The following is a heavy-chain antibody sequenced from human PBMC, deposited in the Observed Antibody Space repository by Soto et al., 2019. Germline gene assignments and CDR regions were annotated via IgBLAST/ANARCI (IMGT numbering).Heavy chain of an antibody. Sequence: QVQLVESGGGVVQPGRSLRLSCAASGFTFSMYVMHWVRQAPGKGLEWVAVMAHDGNREYYGDSVKGRFFVSRDNSKNTLYLQMNSLRPEDTAVYYCARVGGSFYGSWDSWGQGALVTVSS. J-gene: IGHJ4*02. V-gene: IGHV3-30-3*01. D-gene: IGHD1-26*01. CDR2: MAHDGNRE. CDR1: GFTFSMYV. CDR3: ARVGGSFYGSWDS.